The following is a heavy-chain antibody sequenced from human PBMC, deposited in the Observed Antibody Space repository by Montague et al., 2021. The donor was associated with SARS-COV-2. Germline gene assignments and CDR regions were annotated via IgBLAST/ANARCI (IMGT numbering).Heavy chain of an antibody. J-gene: IGHJ4*02. V-gene: IGHV4-59*01. CDR3: ARAQNTVVITSVVNYFEV. CDR1: GDSISSYY. CDR2: VHYTGST. Sequence: SETLSLTCEVSGDSISSYYWTWIRQSPGKGLEWIGYVHYTGSTKYTPSLKTRVTLSLDTPKNHFSLKLRSVTAADTAMYYCARAQNTVVITSVVNYFEVWGLGALVTVSS. D-gene: IGHD3-22*01.